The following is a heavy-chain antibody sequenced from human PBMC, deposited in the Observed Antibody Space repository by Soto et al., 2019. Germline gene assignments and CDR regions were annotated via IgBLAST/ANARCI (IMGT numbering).Heavy chain of an antibody. Sequence: QVQLVESGGGVVQPGRSLRLSCAASGFTFTDYAMHWVRQAPGKGLEWVAFISYDGSNKYFADSVKGRFTISRDNSKNTLYLHMNRLRAEDTAVYCCAREPPHTITGLLDYWGQGTLVTVSS. J-gene: IGHJ4*02. CDR1: GFTFTDYA. D-gene: IGHD3-3*01. V-gene: IGHV3-30-3*01. CDR2: ISYDGSNK. CDR3: AREPPHTITGLLDY.